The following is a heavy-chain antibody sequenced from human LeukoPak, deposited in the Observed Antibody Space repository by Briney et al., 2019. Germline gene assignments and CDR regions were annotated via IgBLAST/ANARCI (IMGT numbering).Heavy chain of an antibody. V-gene: IGHV1-46*03. D-gene: IGHD6-19*01. Sequence: ASVKVSCKASVYTFTSYYMHWVRQAPGQGLEWMGIINPSRGSTSYAQKFQGRVTMTRDRSTSTVYMELSSLRSEDTAVYYCARDIVSEVAGNTPEYYFDYWGQGTLVTVSS. CDR2: INPSRGST. CDR1: VYTFTSYY. CDR3: ARDIVSEVAGNTPEYYFDY. J-gene: IGHJ4*02.